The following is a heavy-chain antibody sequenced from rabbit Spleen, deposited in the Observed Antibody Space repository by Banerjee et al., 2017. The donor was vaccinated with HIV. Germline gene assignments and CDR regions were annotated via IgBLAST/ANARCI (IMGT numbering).Heavy chain of an antibody. CDR1: GFSFSSNYY. CDR3: ARDTSSSFSSYGMDL. CDR2: IGTAGSGSS. D-gene: IGHD1-1*01. Sequence: QEQLVESGGGLFQPEGSLTLTCTASGFSFSSNYYMCWVRQAPGKGLEWIACIGTAGSGSSYYASWATGRFTCSKTSSTTVTLQMTSLTAADTATYFCARDTSSSFSSYGMDLWGQGTLVTVS. V-gene: IGHV1S45*01. J-gene: IGHJ6*01.